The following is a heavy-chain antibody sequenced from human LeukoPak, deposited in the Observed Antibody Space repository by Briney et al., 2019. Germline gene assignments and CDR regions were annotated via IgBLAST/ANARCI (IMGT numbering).Heavy chain of an antibody. J-gene: IGHJ5*02. V-gene: IGHV3-30*18. CDR2: ISYDGTIR. CDR3: AKGGCSSTTCYLANP. Sequence: PGGSLRLSCAASGFTFSSYGMHWVRQAPGKGLEWVAVISYDGTIRNYADSVKGRFTISRDNSKNTLYLQMNSLTAEDMALYYCAKGGCSSTTCYLANPWGQGTLVTVSS. CDR1: GFTFSSYG. D-gene: IGHD2-2*01.